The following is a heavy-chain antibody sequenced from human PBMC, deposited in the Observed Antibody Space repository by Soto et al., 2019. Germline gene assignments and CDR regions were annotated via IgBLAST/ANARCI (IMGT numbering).Heavy chain of an antibody. Sequence: ESGGGLVQPGRSLRLSCAASGFTFDDYAMHWVRQAPGKGLEWVSGISWNSGSIGYADSVKGRFTISRDNAKNSLYLQMNSLRAEDTALYYCAKDWGTYYYDSSGYSGSGQFDYWGQGTLVTVSS. CDR3: AKDWGTYYYDSSGYSGSGQFDY. J-gene: IGHJ4*02. CDR2: ISWNSGSI. CDR1: GFTFDDYA. V-gene: IGHV3-9*01. D-gene: IGHD3-22*01.